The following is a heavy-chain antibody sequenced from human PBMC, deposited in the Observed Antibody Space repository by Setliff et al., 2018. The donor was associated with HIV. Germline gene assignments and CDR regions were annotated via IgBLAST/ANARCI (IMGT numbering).Heavy chain of an antibody. D-gene: IGHD6-19*01. V-gene: IGHV4-34*01. CDR1: GGSFSAYY. CDR2: IDHTGSA. Sequence: SETLSLTCAVSGGSFSAYYWSWIRQSPQKGLEWIGVIDHTGSAYYNPSLISRVTISVDTSKNRFSLKLSSVAAADTAPYYCAVVPRVFAAVVETPFAFWGQGTRVTVSS. J-gene: IGHJ4*02. CDR3: AVVPRVFAAVVETPFAF.